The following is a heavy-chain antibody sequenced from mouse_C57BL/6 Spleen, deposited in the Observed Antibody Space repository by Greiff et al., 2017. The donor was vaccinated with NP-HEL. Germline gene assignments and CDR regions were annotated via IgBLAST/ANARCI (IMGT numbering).Heavy chain of an antibody. J-gene: IGHJ4*01. V-gene: IGHV1-64*01. CDR2: IHPNSGST. D-gene: IGHD1-1*01. Sequence: VKLQQPGAELVKPGASVKLSCKASGYTFTSYWMHWVKQRPGQGLEWIGMIHPNSGSTNYNEKFKSKATLTVDKSSSTAYMQLSSLTSEDSAVYYCARSITTVVATGKNAMDYWGQGTSVTVSS. CDR3: ARSITTVVATGKNAMDY. CDR1: GYTFTSYW.